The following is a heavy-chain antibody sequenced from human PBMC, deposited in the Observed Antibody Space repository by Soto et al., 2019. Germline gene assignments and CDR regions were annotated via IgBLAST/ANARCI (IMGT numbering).Heavy chain of an antibody. CDR3: ARHGSDSSGPYYYYYGMDV. CDR1: GYSFAGYW. CDR2: IDPSDSQT. V-gene: IGHV5-10-1*01. D-gene: IGHD3-22*01. Sequence: PGESLKISCKGSGYSFAGYWITWVRQKPGKGLEWMGRIDPSDSQTYYSPSFRGHVTISVTKSITTVFLQWSSLRASDTAMYYCARHGSDSSGPYYYYYGMDVWGQGTTVTVSS. J-gene: IGHJ6*02.